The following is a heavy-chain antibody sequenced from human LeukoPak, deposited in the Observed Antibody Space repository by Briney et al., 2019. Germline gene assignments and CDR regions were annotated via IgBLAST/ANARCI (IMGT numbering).Heavy chain of an antibody. Sequence: SETLSLTCTVSGGSLSSSSYYWGWIRQSPGKGLEWLGSIFYSGSTYYNPSLKSRVTISMDTSENQFSLKLSSVTAADTAVYYCATTPALAVAGTLDPKEWGQGTLVTVSS. CDR1: GGSLSSSSYY. D-gene: IGHD6-19*01. CDR3: ATTPALAVAGTLDPKE. V-gene: IGHV4-39*01. CDR2: IFYSGST. J-gene: IGHJ4*02.